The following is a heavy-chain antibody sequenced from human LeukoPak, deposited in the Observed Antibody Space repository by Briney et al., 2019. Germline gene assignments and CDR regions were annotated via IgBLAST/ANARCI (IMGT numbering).Heavy chain of an antibody. V-gene: IGHV3-30-3*01. D-gene: IGHD6-19*01. Sequence: GGSLRLSCAASGFTFSSYAMHWVRQAPGKGLEWVAVISYDGSNKYYADSVKGRFTISRDNSKNTLYLQMNSLTAEDTAIYYCARRTGAAPGEFFLHWGQGTLVTVSS. CDR3: ARRTGAAPGEFFLH. J-gene: IGHJ1*01. CDR2: ISYDGSNK. CDR1: GFTFSSYA.